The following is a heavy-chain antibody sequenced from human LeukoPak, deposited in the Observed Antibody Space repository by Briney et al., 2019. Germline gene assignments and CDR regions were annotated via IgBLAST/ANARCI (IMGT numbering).Heavy chain of an antibody. Sequence: PSETLSLTCTVSGYSISSGYYWGWIRQPPGKGLEWIGSIYHSGSTYYNPSLKSRVTISVDTSKNQFSLRLSSVTAADTAVYYCASLYGGNPEAFDIWGQGTMVTVSS. CDR2: IYHSGST. J-gene: IGHJ3*02. D-gene: IGHD4-23*01. V-gene: IGHV4-38-2*02. CDR3: ASLYGGNPEAFDI. CDR1: GYSISSGYY.